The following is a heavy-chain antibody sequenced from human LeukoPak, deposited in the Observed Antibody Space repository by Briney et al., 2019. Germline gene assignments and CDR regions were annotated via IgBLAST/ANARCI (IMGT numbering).Heavy chain of an antibody. J-gene: IGHJ4*02. CDR2: IYPGDSDT. Sequence: GESLKISCKGSGYSFTSYWIGWVRQMPGKGLEWMGIIYPGDSDTRYSPSFQGQGTISADKSISTAYLQWSSLKASDTAMYYCARNWVDSSGYYIRYYFDYWGQGTLVTVSS. V-gene: IGHV5-51*01. D-gene: IGHD3-22*01. CDR3: ARNWVDSSGYYIRYYFDY. CDR1: GYSFTSYW.